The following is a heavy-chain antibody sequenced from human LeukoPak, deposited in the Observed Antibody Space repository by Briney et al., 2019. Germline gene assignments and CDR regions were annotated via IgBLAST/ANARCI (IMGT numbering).Heavy chain of an antibody. J-gene: IGHJ6*02. D-gene: IGHD4-11*01. CDR1: GGSISSYY. Sequence: SETLSLTCTVSGGSISSYYWSWIRQPPGKGLEWIGYIYYSGSTNYNPSLKGRVTISVDTSKNQFSLKLSSVTAADTAVYYCARYTVTNYYYGMDVWGQGTTVTVSS. V-gene: IGHV4-59*08. CDR3: ARYTVTNYYYGMDV. CDR2: IYYSGST.